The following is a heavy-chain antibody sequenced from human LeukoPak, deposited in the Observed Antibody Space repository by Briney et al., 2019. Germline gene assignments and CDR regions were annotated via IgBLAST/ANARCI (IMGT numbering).Heavy chain of an antibody. Sequence: GGSLRLSCAASGFTFSSYSMNWVRQAPGKGLEWVSSISSSSSYIYYADSVKGRFTISRDNSKNTLYLQMNRLRAEDTAVYYCAREGYANYFDYWGQGTLVTVSS. J-gene: IGHJ4*02. CDR1: GFTFSSYS. CDR3: AREGYANYFDY. CDR2: ISSSSSYI. D-gene: IGHD5-12*01. V-gene: IGHV3-21*01.